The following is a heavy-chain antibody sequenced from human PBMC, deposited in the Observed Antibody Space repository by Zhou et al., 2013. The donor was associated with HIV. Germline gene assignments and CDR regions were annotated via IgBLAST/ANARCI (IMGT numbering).Heavy chain of an antibody. CDR2: ISAYNGNT. CDR1: GYTFTSYD. J-gene: IGHJ6*02. D-gene: IGHD3-3*02. Sequence: QVQLVQSGAEVKKPGASVKVSCKASGYTFTSYDINWVRQATGQGLEWMGWISAYNGNTNYAQKVQGRVTMTTEISTSTAYMELRSLRSDDTAVYYCARDPGVDFSIYYYGMDVWGQGTTVTVSS. CDR3: ARDPGVDFSIYYYGMDV. V-gene: IGHV1-18*01.